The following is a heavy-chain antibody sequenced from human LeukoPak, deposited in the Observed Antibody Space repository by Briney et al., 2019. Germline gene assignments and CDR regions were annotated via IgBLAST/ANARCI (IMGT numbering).Heavy chain of an antibody. CDR2: MNPNSGNT. Sequence: GWMNPNSGNTGYAQQFQGRVTMTRNTSISTAYMELSSLRSEDTAVYYCARGQGRRSWLMNWGQGTLVTVSS. D-gene: IGHD6-19*01. V-gene: IGHV1-8*01. CDR3: ARGQGRRSWLMN. J-gene: IGHJ4*02.